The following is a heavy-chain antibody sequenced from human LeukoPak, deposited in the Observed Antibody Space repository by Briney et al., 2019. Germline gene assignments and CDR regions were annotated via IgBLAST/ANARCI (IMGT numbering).Heavy chain of an antibody. J-gene: IGHJ6*03. Sequence: PSETLSLTCTVSGGSISSYYWSWIRHSPGKGLEWIVYISYSGRTNYNPSLKSRVSISLDPSKSQFSLKLSSVTAADTAVYYWAREREGVVTVLREWEYSYFYIDVWGKGTTVTISS. CDR1: GGSISSYY. V-gene: IGHV4-59*01. CDR3: AREREGVVTVLREWEYSYFYIDV. D-gene: IGHD2-21*02. CDR2: ISYSGRT.